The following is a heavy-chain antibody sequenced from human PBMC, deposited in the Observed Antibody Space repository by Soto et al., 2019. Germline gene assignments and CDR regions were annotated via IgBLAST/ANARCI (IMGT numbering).Heavy chain of an antibody. CDR3: ARHEATYENFSAMDV. D-gene: IGHD5-12*01. V-gene: IGHV5-51*01. J-gene: IGHJ6*02. Sequence: PGESLKISCKSYGYSFTTYWIAWVRQMPGKGLEWMGSIHPGESDTRYSPSFQGQVTISADRSITTAYLQWSSLKASDTAMYYCARHEATYENFSAMDVSGQRTTVTVSS. CDR1: GYSFTTYW. CDR2: IHPGESDT.